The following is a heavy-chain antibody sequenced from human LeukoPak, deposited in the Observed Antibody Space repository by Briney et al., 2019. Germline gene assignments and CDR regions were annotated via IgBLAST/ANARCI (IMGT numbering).Heavy chain of an antibody. J-gene: IGHJ6*02. Sequence: PSETLSLTCTVSGGSISSYYWSWIRQPPGKGLEWIGYIYYSGSTNYNPSLKSRVTISVDTPKNQFSLKLSSVTAADTAVYYCARGIAAAGTFMDYYYYGMDVWGQGTTVTVSS. CDR3: ARGIAAAGTFMDYYYYGMDV. D-gene: IGHD6-13*01. CDR2: IYYSGST. V-gene: IGHV4-59*01. CDR1: GGSISSYY.